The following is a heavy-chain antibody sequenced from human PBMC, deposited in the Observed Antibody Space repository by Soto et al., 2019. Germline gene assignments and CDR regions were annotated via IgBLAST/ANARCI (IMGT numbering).Heavy chain of an antibody. CDR2: ISYDGGSK. D-gene: IGHD1-26*01. J-gene: IGHJ6*01. CDR3: AKVIVGASNYYYYGMDV. CDR1: GFSFSGYG. Sequence: QVQLVESGGGVVQPGESLRLSCAASGFSFSGYGMHWVRQAPGKGLEWVAVISYDGGSKYHADSVKGRFTISRDNSKNTLYLQMNSLRGEDTAVYYCAKVIVGASNYYYYGMDVW. V-gene: IGHV3-30*18.